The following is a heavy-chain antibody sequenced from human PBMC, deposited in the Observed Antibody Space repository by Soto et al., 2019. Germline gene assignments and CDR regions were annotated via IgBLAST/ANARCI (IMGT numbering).Heavy chain of an antibody. V-gene: IGHV3-23*01. J-gene: IGHJ4*02. CDR3: ARRDSSGWYSLDY. CDR1: GITFRSRA. CDR2: TTDTDGDR. D-gene: IGHD6-19*01. Sequence: EEQLLESGGDLIQPGGSLRLSCVASGITFRSRAMSWVRQAPGEGLEWVSVTTDTDGDRKYADSVRGRFTISRDNSDNRLHLQMNSLTAEDTAVYFCARRDSSGWYSLDYWGQGTLVTVSS.